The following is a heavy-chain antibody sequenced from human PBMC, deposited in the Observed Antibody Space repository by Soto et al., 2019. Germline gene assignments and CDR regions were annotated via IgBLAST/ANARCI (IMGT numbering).Heavy chain of an antibody. CDR1: GGSFSDDY. Sequence: SETLSLTCAIYGGSFSDDYWSWIRQPPGKGLEWIGKVIHSGGTNYNPSLKSRVTISADTSKNQFSLRLSSVTAADTAVYFCVRTVYDSSGYYRYNYFDYWGQGTLVTVSS. J-gene: IGHJ4*02. V-gene: IGHV4-34*12. CDR3: VRTVYDSSGYYRYNYFDY. CDR2: VIHSGGT. D-gene: IGHD3-22*01.